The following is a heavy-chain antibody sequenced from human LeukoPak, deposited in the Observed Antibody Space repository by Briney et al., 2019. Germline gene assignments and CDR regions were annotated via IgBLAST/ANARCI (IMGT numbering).Heavy chain of an antibody. V-gene: IGHV4-34*01. Sequence: SETLSLTCAVYGGSFSGYYWSWIRQPPGKGLEWIGEINHSGSTNYNPSLKSRVTISVDTSKNQFSLKLSSVTAADTAVYYCASGVAGPSGYYYMDVWGKGTTVTVSS. CDR3: ASGVAGPSGYYYMDV. CDR2: INHSGST. CDR1: GGSFSGYY. D-gene: IGHD5-12*01. J-gene: IGHJ6*03.